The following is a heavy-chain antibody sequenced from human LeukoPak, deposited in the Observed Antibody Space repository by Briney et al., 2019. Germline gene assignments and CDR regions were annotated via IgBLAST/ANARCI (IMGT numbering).Heavy chain of an antibody. J-gene: IGHJ4*02. CDR3: AKRGGYVDTAMADGYY. CDR1: GFTFSSYW. V-gene: IGHV3-74*01. D-gene: IGHD5-18*01. Sequence: GGSLRLSCAASGFTFSSYWMHWVRQAPGKGLVWVSRISTDGTSTNYADSVKGRFTISRDNAKNTLYLQMNSLRAEDTAVYYCAKRGGYVDTAMADGYYWGQGTLVTVSS. CDR2: ISTDGTST.